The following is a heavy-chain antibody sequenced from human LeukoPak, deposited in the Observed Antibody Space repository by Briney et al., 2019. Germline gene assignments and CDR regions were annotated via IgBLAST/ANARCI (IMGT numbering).Heavy chain of an antibody. D-gene: IGHD4-23*01. J-gene: IGHJ4*02. V-gene: IGHV3-74*01. Sequence: GGSLRLSCAASGFTFSSYWMNWVRQAPGKGLKGRFSISRDNAKNTLSLQMNSLRVEDTAVYYCARGRPHGNDYWGQGTLVTVSS. CDR3: ARGRPHGNDY. CDR1: GFTFSSYW.